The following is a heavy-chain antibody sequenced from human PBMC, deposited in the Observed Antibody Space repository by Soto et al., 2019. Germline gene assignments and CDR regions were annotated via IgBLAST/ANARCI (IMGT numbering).Heavy chain of an antibody. D-gene: IGHD3-3*02. CDR1: GSSINSSGYY. CDR2: MFYGVST. CDR3: ARLPSRHLVDY. V-gene: IGHV4-39*01. Sequence: SETLSLTCTVSGSSINSSGYYWGWIRQPPGKGLEWIGSMFYGVSTYYNPSLKSRVTVSVDTSKNQFSLNLRSVTAADTAGYYCARLPSRHLVDYWGQGTLVTVSS. J-gene: IGHJ4*02.